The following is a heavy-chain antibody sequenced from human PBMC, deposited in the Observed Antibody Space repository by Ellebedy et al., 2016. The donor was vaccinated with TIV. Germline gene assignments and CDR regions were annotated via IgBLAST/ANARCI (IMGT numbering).Heavy chain of an antibody. V-gene: IGHV1-24*01. CDR2: FDPEDGEI. J-gene: IGHJ5*02. CDR3: ATDSGWEHRRDQLPATGLFHP. CDR1: GYTLTELS. D-gene: IGHD2-2*01. Sequence: AASVKVSCKVSGYTLTELSMHWVRQAPGKGPEWLGGFDPEDGEIIYAQKFQGRVTMTEDASTDTAYMEMRTLRSEDTAVYYCATDSGWEHRRDQLPATGLFHPWGQGTLVTVSS.